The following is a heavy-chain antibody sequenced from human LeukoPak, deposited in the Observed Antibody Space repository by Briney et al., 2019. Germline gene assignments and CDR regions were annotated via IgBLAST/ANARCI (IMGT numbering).Heavy chain of an antibody. D-gene: IGHD4-17*01. J-gene: IGHJ4*02. CDR3: ARDTVTTDGKDY. Sequence: PGGSLRLSCAASGFTFISYSMNWVRQAPGKGLEWVSSISSSSSYIYYADSVKGRFTISRDNAKNSLYLQMNSLRAEDTAVYYCARDTVTTDGKDYWGQGTLVTVSS. CDR2: ISSSSSYI. V-gene: IGHV3-21*01. CDR1: GFTFISYS.